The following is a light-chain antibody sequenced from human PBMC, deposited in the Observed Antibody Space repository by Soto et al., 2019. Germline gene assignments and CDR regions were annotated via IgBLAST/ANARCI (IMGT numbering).Light chain of an antibody. CDR3: MIWHSNTWV. J-gene: IGLJ3*02. CDR1: SDINVGTYR. Sequence: QSVLTQPSSLSASPGASASLTCTLRSDINVGTYRIYWYQQKPGSPPQYLLRYKSDSDQQQGSGVPSRFSGSKDASANAAILLISWLQSEDEADYYSMIWHSNTWVFGGGTKLTVL. CDR2: YKSDSDQ. V-gene: IGLV5-45*03.